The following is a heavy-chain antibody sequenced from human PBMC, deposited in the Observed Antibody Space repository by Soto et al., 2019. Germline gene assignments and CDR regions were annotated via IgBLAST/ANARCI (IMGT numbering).Heavy chain of an antibody. CDR3: AKEFFFSSRTRHTSCRHGLGIPAEPLFRSRHS. Sequence: DKGEGLEWVSAISGSGGSTYYADSVKGRFTISRDNSKNTLYLQMNSLSAEDTAVYYCAKEFFFSSRTRHTSCRHGLGIPAEPLFRSRHS. D-gene: IGHD2-2*01. CDR2: ISGSGGST. J-gene: IGHJ5*01. V-gene: IGHV3-23*01.